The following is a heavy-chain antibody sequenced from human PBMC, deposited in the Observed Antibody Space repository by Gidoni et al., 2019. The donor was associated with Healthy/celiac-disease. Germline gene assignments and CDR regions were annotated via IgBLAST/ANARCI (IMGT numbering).Heavy chain of an antibody. V-gene: IGHV3-23*01. CDR1: GFTFSSYT. CDR3: ADFFSSGWYDY. Sequence: EVQLLESGGGLVQPGGSLRLPCAASGFTFSSYTMSWVRQAPGKGLEWVSAISGSGGSTYYADSVKGRFTISRDNSKNTLYLQMNSLRAEDTAVYYCADFFSSGWYDYWGQGTLVTVSS. CDR2: ISGSGGST. J-gene: IGHJ4*02. D-gene: IGHD6-19*01.